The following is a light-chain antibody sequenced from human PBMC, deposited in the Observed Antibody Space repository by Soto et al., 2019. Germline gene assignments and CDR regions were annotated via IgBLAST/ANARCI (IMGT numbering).Light chain of an antibody. Sequence: DIVMTQSPDSLAVSLGERATINCKSSQSVLYSSNNKNYLAWYQQKSGQPPKLLIYWASTRESGVPDRFSGSGSGTDFTLTISSLQAADVAVYYCQQYYSSPWTFGQETKV. V-gene: IGKV4-1*01. CDR1: QSVLYSSNNKNY. CDR3: QQYYSSPWT. J-gene: IGKJ1*01. CDR2: WAS.